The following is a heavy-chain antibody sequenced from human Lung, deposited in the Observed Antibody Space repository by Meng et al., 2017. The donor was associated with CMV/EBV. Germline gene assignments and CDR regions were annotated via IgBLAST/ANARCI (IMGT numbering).Heavy chain of an antibody. J-gene: IGHJ6*02. CDR2: ISTYSGNT. V-gene: IGHV1-18*01. Sequence: SXXVSXKASGYTFINHGFSWVRQAPGQGLEWMGWISTYSGNTNYAQKFQGRVTMSTDTSTNTAYMELRSLRSDDTAVYYCARDFVPFGATAVYYGMDVWXQGTXVTVSS. CDR1: GYTFINHG. D-gene: IGHD6-13*01. CDR3: ARDFVPFGATAVYYGMDV.